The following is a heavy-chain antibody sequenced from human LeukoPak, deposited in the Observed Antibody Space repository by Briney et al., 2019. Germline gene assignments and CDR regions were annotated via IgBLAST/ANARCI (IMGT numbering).Heavy chain of an antibody. D-gene: IGHD3-10*01. CDR2: ITGSSNSM. Sequence: PGGSLRLSCATSGFTFSNHDMNWVRQAPGKGLEWVSSITGSSNSMDFADSVKGRFAISRDNAKNSLFLQMDSLRVEDTAVYYCVREGSGSTHYMDVWGKGTTVIVSS. J-gene: IGHJ6*03. CDR3: VREGSGSTHYMDV. CDR1: GFTFSNHD. V-gene: IGHV3-21*01.